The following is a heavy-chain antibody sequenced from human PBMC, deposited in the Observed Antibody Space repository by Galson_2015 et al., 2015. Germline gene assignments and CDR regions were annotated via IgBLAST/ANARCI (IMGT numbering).Heavy chain of an antibody. J-gene: IGHJ5*02. D-gene: IGHD2-2*01. CDR2: IWYDGTKK. V-gene: IGHV3-33*01. Sequence: SLRLSCATSGFTFSSYGMHWVRQAPGKGLEWVAIIWYDGTKKYYADSVKGRFTISRDNSKNTLYLEMNSLRAEDTAVYYCARSFVVVPASMSNWFDPWGQGTLVTVSS. CDR3: ARSFVVVPASMSNWFDP. CDR1: GFTFSSYG.